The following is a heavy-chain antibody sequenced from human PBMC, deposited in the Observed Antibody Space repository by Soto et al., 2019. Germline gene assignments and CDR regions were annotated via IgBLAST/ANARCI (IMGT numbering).Heavy chain of an antibody. D-gene: IGHD3-22*01. Sequence: GGSLRLSCAASGFTFSSYWMSWVRQAPGKGLEWVANIKQDGSEKYYVDSVKGRFTISRDNAKNSLYLQMNSLRAEDTAVYYCARVNYYYDSSGSTVGLDYLGQGTLVTVSS. CDR2: IKQDGSEK. J-gene: IGHJ4*02. CDR3: ARVNYYYDSSGSTVGLDY. CDR1: GFTFSSYW. V-gene: IGHV3-7*01.